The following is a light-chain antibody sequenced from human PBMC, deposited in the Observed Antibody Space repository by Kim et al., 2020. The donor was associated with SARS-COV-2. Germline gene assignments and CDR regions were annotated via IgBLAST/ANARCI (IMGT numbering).Light chain of an antibody. CDR1: QSISSW. V-gene: IGKV1D-16*01. Sequence: DIQMTQSPSSLSASVGDRVTITCRASQSISSWLAWYQQKPEKAPKCLIYAASSLQSGVPSRFSGSGSGTDFTLTINNLQPEDFETYYCQQYDSYPRTFGQGTKVDIK. CDR3: QQYDSYPRT. CDR2: AAS. J-gene: IGKJ1*01.